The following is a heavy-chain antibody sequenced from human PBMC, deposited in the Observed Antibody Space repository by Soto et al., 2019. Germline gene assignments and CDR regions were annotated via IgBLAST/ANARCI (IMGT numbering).Heavy chain of an antibody. CDR3: DGRYWTGSSCYVSGSDY. Sequence: GGSLRLSCAASGFTFSTYAMSWVRQAPGKGLEWVSAISASGTSTYYADSVKGRFTISRDNSKDTLYLQMSSLRVEDTAVYYCDGRYWTGSSCYVSGSDYWGQGALVTVSS. CDR2: ISASGTST. D-gene: IGHD2-2*01. V-gene: IGHV3-23*01. J-gene: IGHJ4*02. CDR1: GFTFSTYA.